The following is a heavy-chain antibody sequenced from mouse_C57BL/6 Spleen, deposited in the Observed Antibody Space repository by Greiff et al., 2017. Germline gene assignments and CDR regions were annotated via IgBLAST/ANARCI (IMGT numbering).Heavy chain of an antibody. Sequence: QVQLKESGAELVRPGASVTLSCKASGYTFTDYEMHWVKQTPVHGLEWIGAIDPETGGTAYNQKFKGKAILTADKSSSTAYMELRSLTSEDSAVYYCTSSILLRFAYWGQGTLVTVSA. D-gene: IGHD1-1*01. CDR3: TSSILLRFAY. V-gene: IGHV1-15*01. CDR2: IDPETGGT. J-gene: IGHJ3*01. CDR1: GYTFTDYE.